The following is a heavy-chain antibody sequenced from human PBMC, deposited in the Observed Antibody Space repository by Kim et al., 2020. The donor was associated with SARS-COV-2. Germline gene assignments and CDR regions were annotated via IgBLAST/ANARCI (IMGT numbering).Heavy chain of an antibody. CDR2: IIPVFGTA. J-gene: IGHJ6*01. D-gene: IGHD5-18*01. V-gene: IGHV1-69*13. CDR1: GGGTFSSDT. Sequence: SVKVSCKASGGGTFSSDTFNWVRQVPGQGLEWMGGIIPVFGTAKYPQKFRDRLTIIADESTTTAYMELRGLSTEDTAVYYCATDIGYQNCYYLYGMDV. CDR3: ATDIGYQNCYYLYGMDV.